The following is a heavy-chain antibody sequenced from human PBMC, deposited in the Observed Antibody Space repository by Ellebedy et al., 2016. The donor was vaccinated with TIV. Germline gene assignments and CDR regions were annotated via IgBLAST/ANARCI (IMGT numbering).Heavy chain of an antibody. V-gene: IGHV3-20*01. CDR2: INWNGGNK. Sequence: GESLKISCAASGFTFNSYAMSWVRQAPGKGLEWVSGINWNGGNKGYADSVKGRFTISRDNAKNSLYLQMNSLRAEDTAFYHCVRGIGLDYYYYYMDVWGKGTTVTVSS. CDR3: VRGIGLDYYYYYMDV. J-gene: IGHJ6*03. CDR1: GFTFNSYA. D-gene: IGHD2-21*01.